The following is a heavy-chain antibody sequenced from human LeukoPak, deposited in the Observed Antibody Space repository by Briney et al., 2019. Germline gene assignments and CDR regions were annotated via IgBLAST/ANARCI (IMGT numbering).Heavy chain of an antibody. V-gene: IGHV3-9*01. CDR2: ISWNSGSI. CDR1: GFIFNNYA. D-gene: IGHD6-13*01. Sequence: GGSLRLSCAASGFIFNNYAMNWVRQAPGKGLEWVSGISWNSGSIGYADSVKGRFTISRDNAKNSLYLQMNSLRAEDTALYYCAKDLGYSSSWYGMDVWGQGTTVTVSS. J-gene: IGHJ6*02. CDR3: AKDLGYSSSWYGMDV.